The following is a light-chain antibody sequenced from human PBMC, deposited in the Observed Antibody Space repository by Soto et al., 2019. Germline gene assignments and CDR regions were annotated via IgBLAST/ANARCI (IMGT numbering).Light chain of an antibody. J-gene: IGKJ4*01. CDR2: DVS. CDR3: QQRSNWPPGFT. CDR1: QSVSSY. V-gene: IGKV3-11*01. Sequence: EIVLTQSPATLSLSPGERATLSCRASQSVSSYLAWYQQKPGQAPRLLIYDVSNRATGIPARFSGSGSGTDFTLTISSLEPEDFAVYYCQQRSNWPPGFTFGGGTKVEIK.